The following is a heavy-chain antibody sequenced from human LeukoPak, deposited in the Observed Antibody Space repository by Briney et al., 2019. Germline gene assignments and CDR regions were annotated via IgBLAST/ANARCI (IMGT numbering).Heavy chain of an antibody. CDR3: ARKPRYGSGSYYRGGGFDY. CDR1: GGSFSGYY. J-gene: IGHJ4*02. V-gene: IGHV4-34*01. Sequence: SETLSLTCAVYGGSFSGYYWSWIRQPPGKVLEWVGEINHSGSTNYNPSLKSRVTISVDTSKNQFSLKLSSVTAADTAVYSCARKPRYGSGSYYRGGGFDYWGQGTLVTVSS. D-gene: IGHD3-10*01. CDR2: INHSGST.